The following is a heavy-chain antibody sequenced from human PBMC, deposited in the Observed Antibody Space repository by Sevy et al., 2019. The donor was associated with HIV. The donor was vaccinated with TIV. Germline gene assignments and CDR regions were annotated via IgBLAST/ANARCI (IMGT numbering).Heavy chain of an antibody. Sequence: GGSLRLSCAASGFSFSSYGMSWVRQTPGQGLEWVSAISGSGGSTYYADSVKGRFTISRDNSKNTLYQQVISLRAEDTAVYYCAKGGFTMVRGVFDYWGQGTLVTVSS. CDR3: AKGGFTMVRGVFDY. V-gene: IGHV3-23*01. CDR1: GFSFSSYG. D-gene: IGHD3-10*01. J-gene: IGHJ4*02. CDR2: ISGSGGST.